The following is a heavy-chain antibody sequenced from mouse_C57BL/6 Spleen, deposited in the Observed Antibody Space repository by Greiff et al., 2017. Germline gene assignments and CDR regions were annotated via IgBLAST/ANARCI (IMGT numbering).Heavy chain of an antibody. V-gene: IGHV1-69*01. CDR2: IDPSDSYT. CDR1: GYTFTSYW. J-gene: IGHJ4*01. Sequence: VQLQQPGAELVMPGASVKLSCKASGYTFTSYWMHWVKQRPGQGLEWIGEIDPSDSYTNYNQKFKGKSTLTVDKSSSTAYMQLSSLTSEDSAVYYCARRDSNYFGAMDYWGQGTSVTVSA. CDR3: ARRDSNYFGAMDY. D-gene: IGHD2-5*01.